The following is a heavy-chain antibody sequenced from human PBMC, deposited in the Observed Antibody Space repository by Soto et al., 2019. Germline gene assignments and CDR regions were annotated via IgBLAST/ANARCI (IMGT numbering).Heavy chain of an antibody. CDR1: GFTFSSYG. Sequence: GGSLRLSCAASGFTFSSYGMHWVRQAPGKGLEWVAVIWYDGSNKYYADSVKGRFTISRDNSKNTLYLQMNSLRAEDTAVYYCARGYGDYNLDYWGQGTLVTVSS. V-gene: IGHV3-33*01. D-gene: IGHD4-17*01. J-gene: IGHJ4*02. CDR2: IWYDGSNK. CDR3: ARGYGDYNLDY.